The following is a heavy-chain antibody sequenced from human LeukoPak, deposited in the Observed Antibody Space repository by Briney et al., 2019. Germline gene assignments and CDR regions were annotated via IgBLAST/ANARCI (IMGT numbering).Heavy chain of an antibody. CDR3: ARTKYGAADAFDI. V-gene: IGHV1-8*03. CDR1: GYTFTSYD. Sequence: ASVKVSCKASGYTFTSYDINWVRQATGQGLEWMGWMNPNRGNTGYAQKFQGRVTITRNTSISTAYMELSSLRSEDTAVYYCARTKYGAADAFDIWGQGTMVTVSS. CDR2: MNPNRGNT. D-gene: IGHD6-25*01. J-gene: IGHJ3*02.